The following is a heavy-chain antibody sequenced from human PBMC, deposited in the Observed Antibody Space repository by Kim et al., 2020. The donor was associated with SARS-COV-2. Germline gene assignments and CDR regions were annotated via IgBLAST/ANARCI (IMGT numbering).Heavy chain of an antibody. CDR1: GGTFSSYA. J-gene: IGHJ6*02. Sequence: SVKVSCKASGGTFSSYAISWVRQAPGQGLEWMGGIIPIFGTANYAQKFQGRVTITADESTSTAYMELSSLRSEDTAVYYCARELSTNYDYYYYGMDVWGQGTTVTVSS. V-gene: IGHV1-69*13. CDR2: IIPIFGTA. D-gene: IGHD1-7*01. CDR3: ARELSTNYDYYYYGMDV.